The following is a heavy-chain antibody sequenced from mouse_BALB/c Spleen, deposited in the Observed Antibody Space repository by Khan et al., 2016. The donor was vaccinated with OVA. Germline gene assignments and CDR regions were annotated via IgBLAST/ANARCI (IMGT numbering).Heavy chain of an antibody. D-gene: IGHD1-2*01. J-gene: IGHJ2*01. Sequence: EVQLVESGPGLVKPSQSLSLTCTVTGYSITSGYGWNWIRQFPGNKLEWMGYISYSGSTNYNPSLKSRISITRDTSKNQFFLQLNSVSTEETATHYCARTARIKYWGQGTTVTVSS. CDR1: GYSITSGYG. CDR3: ARTARIKY. V-gene: IGHV3-2*02. CDR2: ISYSGST.